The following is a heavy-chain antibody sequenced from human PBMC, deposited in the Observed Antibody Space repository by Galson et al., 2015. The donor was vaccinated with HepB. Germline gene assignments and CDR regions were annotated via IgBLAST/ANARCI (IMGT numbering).Heavy chain of an antibody. CDR1: GFTSSSYS. Sequence: LRLSCATSGFTSSSYSMNWVRQAPGKGLEWVSSISSSSSYIYYADSVKGRFTISRDNAKNSLYLQMNSLRAEDMAVYYCAGEVAMVVVVKYNWFDPWGQGTLVTVSS. V-gene: IGHV3-21*01. CDR3: AGEVAMVVVVKYNWFDP. J-gene: IGHJ5*02. CDR2: ISSSSSYI. D-gene: IGHD3-22*01.